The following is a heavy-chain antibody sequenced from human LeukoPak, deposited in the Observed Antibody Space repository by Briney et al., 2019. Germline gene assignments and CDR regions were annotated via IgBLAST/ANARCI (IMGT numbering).Heavy chain of an antibody. CDR3: ARQYCSGTTCFLIYGMDV. J-gene: IGHJ6*02. CDR2: IYPGDSDT. CDR1: GYGFTNYW. V-gene: IGHV5-51*01. Sequence: GESLKISCKGSGYGFTNYWIGWVRQMPGKGLEWMGIIYPGDSDTRYSPSFQGQVTISADKSISTAYLQWSSLKASDTAMYYCARQYCSGTTCFLIYGMDVWGQGTTVTVSS. D-gene: IGHD2-2*01.